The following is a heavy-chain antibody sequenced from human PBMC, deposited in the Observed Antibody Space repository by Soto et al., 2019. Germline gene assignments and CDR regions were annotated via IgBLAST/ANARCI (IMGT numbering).Heavy chain of an antibody. CDR3: AETDYYDSSGYYYSGSEGMDV. CDR2: IYYSGST. V-gene: IGHV4-39*01. D-gene: IGHD3-22*01. J-gene: IGHJ6*02. Sequence: QLQLQESGPGLVKPSETLSLTCTVSGGSISSSSYYWGWIRQPPGKGLEWIGSIYYSGSTYYNPSLKSRVTISVDPSKIQFSLKLSSVTAADTAVYYCAETDYYDSSGYYYSGSEGMDVWGQGTTVTVSS. CDR1: GGSISSSSYY.